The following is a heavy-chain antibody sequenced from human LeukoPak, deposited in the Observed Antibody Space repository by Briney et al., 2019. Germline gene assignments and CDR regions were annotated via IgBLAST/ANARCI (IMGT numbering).Heavy chain of an antibody. CDR1: GFTFSSYW. J-gene: IGHJ6*03. CDR3: ARDRNYGDYSYYYYYMDV. CDR2: IKQDGSEK. Sequence: QAGGSLRLSCAASGFTFSSYWMSWVRQAPGKGLEWVANIKQDGSEKYYVDSVKGRFTISRDNAKNSLYLQMNSLRAEDTAVYYCARDRNYGDYSYYYYYMDVWGKGTTVTVSS. D-gene: IGHD4-17*01. V-gene: IGHV3-7*01.